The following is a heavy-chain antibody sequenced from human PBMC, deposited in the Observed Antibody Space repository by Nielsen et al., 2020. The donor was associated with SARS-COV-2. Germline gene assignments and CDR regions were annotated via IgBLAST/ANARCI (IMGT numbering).Heavy chain of an antibody. D-gene: IGHD1-14*01. CDR1: GFTFSDYY. CDR2: ISSSGSTI. J-gene: IGHJ6*02. Sequence: GGSLRLSCAASGFTFSDYYMSWIRQAPGKGLEWVSYISSSGSTIYYADSVKGRFTISRDNAKNSLYLQMNSLRAEDTAVYYCARDLWADLTRVYYYYGMDVWGQGTTVTVSS. V-gene: IGHV3-11*04. CDR3: ARDLWADLTRVYYYYGMDV.